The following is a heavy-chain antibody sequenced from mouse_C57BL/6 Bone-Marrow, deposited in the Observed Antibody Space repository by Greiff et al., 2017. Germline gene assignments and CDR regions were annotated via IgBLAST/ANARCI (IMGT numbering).Heavy chain of an antibody. V-gene: IGHV1-85*01. J-gene: IGHJ4*01. Sequence: VQLKESGPELGGPGASVKLSCKASGYTFTSYDINWVKQRPGQGLEWIGWIYPRDGSTKYNEKFKGQATLTVDTSSSTACMELHSLTSEDSAVYFCATYYAMDYWGQGTSVTVSS. CDR2: IYPRDGST. CDR3: ATYYAMDY. CDR1: GYTFTSYD.